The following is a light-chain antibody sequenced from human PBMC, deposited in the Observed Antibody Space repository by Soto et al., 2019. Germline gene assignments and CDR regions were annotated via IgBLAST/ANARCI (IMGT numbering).Light chain of an antibody. CDR2: DVS. J-gene: IGLJ1*01. CDR3: SSFTGSNYV. V-gene: IGLV2-14*03. CDR1: ISDVGGYNF. Sequence: QSALTQPASVSGSAGQSITISCTGTISDVGGYNFVSWYQQYPGKAPKLMICDVSNRPSGVSNRFSGSKSGNTASLTISGLQAEDEADYYCSSFTGSNYVFGTGTKLTVL.